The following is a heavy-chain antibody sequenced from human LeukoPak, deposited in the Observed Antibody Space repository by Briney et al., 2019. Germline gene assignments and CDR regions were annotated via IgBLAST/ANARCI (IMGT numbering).Heavy chain of an antibody. J-gene: IGHJ6*02. V-gene: IGHV3-11*01. CDR2: ISSGSTI. CDR3: ARMGLRVRGVAYYYYGMDV. CDR1: GFTFSDYY. D-gene: IGHD3-16*01. Sequence: GGSLRLSCAASGFTFSDYYMSWIRQAPGKGLEWVSYISSGSTIYYADSVKGRFTISRDNAKNSLYLQMNSLRAEDTAVYYCARMGLRVRGVAYYYYGMDVWGQGTTVTVSS.